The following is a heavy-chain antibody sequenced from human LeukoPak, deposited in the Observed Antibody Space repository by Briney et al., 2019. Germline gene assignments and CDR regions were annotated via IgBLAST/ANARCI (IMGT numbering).Heavy chain of an antibody. D-gene: IGHD6-13*01. CDR2: IYYSGST. CDR3: AREAAGIDY. Sequence: SETLSLTCTVSGGSISSSSYYWGWIRQPPGKGLEWIGSIYYSGSTYYNPSLKSRVTISVDTSKNQFSLKLSSVTAADTAVYYCAREAAGIDYWGQGNLVAVSS. J-gene: IGHJ4*02. V-gene: IGHV4-39*02. CDR1: GGSISSSSYY.